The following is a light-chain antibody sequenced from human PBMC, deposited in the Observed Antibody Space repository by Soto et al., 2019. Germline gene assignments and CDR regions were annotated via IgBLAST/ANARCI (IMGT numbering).Light chain of an antibody. J-gene: IGKJ5*01. CDR1: QVFESY. CDR3: QQRNDWQVT. V-gene: IGKV3-11*01. CDR2: DVS. Sequence: EIVLTQSPVTLSLSPGERATSSSRASQVFESYLAGYQQKPGQAPRLLIYDVSNRATGIPARFSGSGSGTDFTLTISSLEPGDFAVYYCQQRNDWQVTFGQGTRLEIK.